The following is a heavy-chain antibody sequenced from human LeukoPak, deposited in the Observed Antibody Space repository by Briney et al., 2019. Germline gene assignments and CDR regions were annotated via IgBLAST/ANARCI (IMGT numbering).Heavy chain of an antibody. D-gene: IGHD6-19*01. V-gene: IGHV3-11*04. CDR2: ISSSGSTI. Sequence: GGSLRLSCAASGFTFSDYYMSWIRQAPGKGLEWVSYISSSGSTIYYADSVKGRFTISRDNSKNTLYLQMNSLRAEDTAVYYCARVSSGWYVPDYWGQGTLVTVSS. CDR3: ARVSSGWYVPDY. CDR1: GFTFSDYY. J-gene: IGHJ4*02.